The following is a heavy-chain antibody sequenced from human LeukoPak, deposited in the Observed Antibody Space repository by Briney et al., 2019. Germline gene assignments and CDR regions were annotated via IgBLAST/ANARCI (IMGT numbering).Heavy chain of an antibody. D-gene: IGHD6-13*01. CDR1: GFTFSSYS. V-gene: IGHV3-66*02. CDR2: IYSGGST. Sequence: GGSLRLSCAASGFTFSSYSMNWVRQAPGKGLEWVSVIYSGGSTYYADSVKGRFTISRDNSKNTLYLQMNSLRAEDTAVYYCARDASGARIAGYWGQGTLVTVSS. CDR3: ARDASGARIAGY. J-gene: IGHJ4*02.